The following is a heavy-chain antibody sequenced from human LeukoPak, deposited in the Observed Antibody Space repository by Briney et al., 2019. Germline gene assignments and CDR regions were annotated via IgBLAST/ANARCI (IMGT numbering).Heavy chain of an antibody. CDR1: GFIFSSYW. J-gene: IGHJ5*02. V-gene: IGHV3-74*01. CDR3: ARVRYYGNWFDP. Sequence: GGSLRVSCAASGFIFSSYWMHWVRQAPGKGLVWVSRINSGGSSTSYADSVKGRFTISRDNAKNTLYLQMNSLRAEDTAVYYCARVRYYGNWFDPWGQGTLVTVSS. D-gene: IGHD3-3*01. CDR2: INSGGSST.